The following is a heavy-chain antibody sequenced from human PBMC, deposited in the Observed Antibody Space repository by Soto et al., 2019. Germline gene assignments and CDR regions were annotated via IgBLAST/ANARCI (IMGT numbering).Heavy chain of an antibody. CDR1: GLSVSSSD. V-gene: IGHV3-53*01. CDR3: STSSRNEYHFAMDA. Sequence: VGSLRLSCAASGLSVSSSDMSWVRQASGKGLEWVSVIYSGGSTHDADSVKGRFTISRDNSKNTVHLQMNSLRVDDTAVYFCSTSSRNEYHFAMDAWGQGTTVTVS. CDR2: IYSGGST. J-gene: IGHJ6*02. D-gene: IGHD6-6*01.